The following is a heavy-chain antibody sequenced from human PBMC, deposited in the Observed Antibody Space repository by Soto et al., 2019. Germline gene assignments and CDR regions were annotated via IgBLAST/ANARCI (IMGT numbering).Heavy chain of an antibody. D-gene: IGHD3-3*02. J-gene: IGHJ4*02. CDR2: IYYSGST. Sequence: QVQLQESGPGLVKPSETLSLTCTVSGGSISSYYWSWIRQPPGKGLEWIGYIYYSGSTNYNPSLKSRGTISVDTSKNQFSLQLSSVTAADTAVYYCARVSPAYLSIDYWGQGTLVTVSS. V-gene: IGHV4-59*01. CDR3: ARVSPAYLSIDY. CDR1: GGSISSYY.